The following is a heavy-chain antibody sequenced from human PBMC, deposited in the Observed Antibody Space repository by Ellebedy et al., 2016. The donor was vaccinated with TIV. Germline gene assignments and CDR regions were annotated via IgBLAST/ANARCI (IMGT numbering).Heavy chain of an antibody. D-gene: IGHD1-20*01. CDR1: GGFLTSGAYY. CDR2: ILYSGAT. CDR3: ARDPNAVDLTGAYNWFDP. Sequence: SETLSLTCTVSGGFLTSGAYYWSWIRQPPGKGLEWIGYILYSGATDSNPSLLSRVTMSVDTSRNQFSLKLNSVTAADTAVYYCARDPNAVDLTGAYNWFDPWGQGTPVTVSS. J-gene: IGHJ5*02. V-gene: IGHV4-61*08.